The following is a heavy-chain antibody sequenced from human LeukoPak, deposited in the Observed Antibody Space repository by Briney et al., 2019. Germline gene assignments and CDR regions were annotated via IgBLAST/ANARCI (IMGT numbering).Heavy chain of an antibody. CDR1: GFTFTSCW. D-gene: IGHD3-10*01. J-gene: IGHJ3*01. Sequence: PGGSLRLSCAASGFTFTSCWMTWVRQAPGKGLEWVANINLDGSDKYYADSVKGRFTISRDNPNNSLYLQMDSLTGEDTAVYYGDRVGPLCFGLLNTADVWGQGTLVTVS. CDR2: INLDGSDK. CDR3: DRVGPLCFGLLNTADV. V-gene: IGHV3-7*01.